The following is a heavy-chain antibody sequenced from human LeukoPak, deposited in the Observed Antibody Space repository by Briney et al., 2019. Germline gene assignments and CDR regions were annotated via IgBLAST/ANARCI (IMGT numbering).Heavy chain of an antibody. CDR1: GGTFSSYA. CDR3: ARDRTRTGYSSGWYHDY. CDR2: INPNSGGT. V-gene: IGHV1-2*02. J-gene: IGHJ4*02. D-gene: IGHD6-19*01. Sequence: ASVKVSCKSSGGTFSSYAISWVRQAPGQGLEWMGWINPNSGGTNYQGRVTMTRDTSISTAYMELSRLRSDDTAVYYCARDRTRTGYSSGWYHDYWGQGTLVTVSS.